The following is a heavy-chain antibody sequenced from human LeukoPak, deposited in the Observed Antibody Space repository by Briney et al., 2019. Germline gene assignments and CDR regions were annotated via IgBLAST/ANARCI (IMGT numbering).Heavy chain of an antibody. J-gene: IGHJ4*02. Sequence: GESLKISCKGSGYSFTNNWIAWVGQMPGKGLEWMGIIYPGDSDTTYSPSFQGQVTISADKSISTAYLQWSSLKASDTAMYYCARRRSGSYLDYWGQGTLVTVSS. V-gene: IGHV5-51*01. D-gene: IGHD1-26*01. CDR1: GYSFTNNW. CDR2: IYPGDSDT. CDR3: ARRRSGSYLDY.